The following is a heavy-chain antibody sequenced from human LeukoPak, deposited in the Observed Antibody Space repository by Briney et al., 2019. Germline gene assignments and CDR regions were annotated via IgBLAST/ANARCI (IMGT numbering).Heavy chain of an antibody. Sequence: GGSLRLSCATSGFNFSSHGIHWVRQSPGKGLEWVAVIWYDGVNKYYGGSVKGRFTISRDNSKNTVYLQMNSLRAEDTAVYYCARRAGRYCSSTSCFDLDHWGQGTLVAVSS. CDR1: GFNFSSHG. V-gene: IGHV3-33*01. D-gene: IGHD2-2*01. CDR2: IWYDGVNK. CDR3: ARRAGRYCSSTSCFDLDH. J-gene: IGHJ4*02.